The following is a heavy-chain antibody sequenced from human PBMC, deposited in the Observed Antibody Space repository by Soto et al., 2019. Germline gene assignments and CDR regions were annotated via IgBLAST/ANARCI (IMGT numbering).Heavy chain of an antibody. CDR1: GFTFSNYA. Sequence: GGSLRLSCAASGFTFSNYAMSWVRQAPGKGLEWVSAISGSGGSTYYADSVKGRFTISRDNSKNTLYLQMNSLRAEDTAVYYCAKVPVGYGDNFDYWGQGTLVTVSS. V-gene: IGHV3-23*01. D-gene: IGHD4-17*01. J-gene: IGHJ4*02. CDR2: ISGSGGST. CDR3: AKVPVGYGDNFDY.